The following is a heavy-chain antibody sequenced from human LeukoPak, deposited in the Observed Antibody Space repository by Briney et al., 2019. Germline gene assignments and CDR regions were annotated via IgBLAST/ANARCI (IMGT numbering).Heavy chain of an antibody. V-gene: IGHV3-74*01. D-gene: IGHD3-16*01. J-gene: IGHJ4*02. Sequence: GGSLRLSCAASGFTFSSYWMHWVRQAPGKGLVWVSRLISDGSSASYADSVKGRFTISRDNSNNTLYLQMKSLRTDDTAVYYCARILGGGIDYWGQGTLVTVSS. CDR2: LISDGSSA. CDR3: ARILGGGIDY. CDR1: GFTFSSYW.